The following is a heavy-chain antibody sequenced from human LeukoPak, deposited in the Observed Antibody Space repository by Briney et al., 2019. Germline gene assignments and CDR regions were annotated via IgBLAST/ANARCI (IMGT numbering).Heavy chain of an antibody. Sequence: PGGTLRLSCAASEFTFSSYGMSWVRQAPGKGLEWVSAISGSGGSTYYADSVKGRFTISRDNSKNTLYLQMNSLRAEDTAVYYCARDRDPLVRCDYWGQGTLVTVSS. CDR1: EFTFSSYG. D-gene: IGHD3-10*01. J-gene: IGHJ4*02. CDR2: ISGSGGST. V-gene: IGHV3-23*01. CDR3: ARDRDPLVRCDY.